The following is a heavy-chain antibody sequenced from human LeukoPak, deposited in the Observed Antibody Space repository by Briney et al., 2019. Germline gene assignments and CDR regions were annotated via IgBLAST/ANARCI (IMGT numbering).Heavy chain of an antibody. CDR2: IYYSGST. Sequence: SETLSLTCTVSGGSISSSSYYWGWIRQPPGKGLEWIGSIYYSGSTYYNPSLKSRVTISVDTSKNQFSLKLSSVTAADTAVYYCSRGGRYCSGGSCYLAWFDPWGQGTLVTVSS. V-gene: IGHV4-39*01. CDR1: GGSISSSSYY. D-gene: IGHD2-15*01. CDR3: SRGGRYCSGGSCYLAWFDP. J-gene: IGHJ5*02.